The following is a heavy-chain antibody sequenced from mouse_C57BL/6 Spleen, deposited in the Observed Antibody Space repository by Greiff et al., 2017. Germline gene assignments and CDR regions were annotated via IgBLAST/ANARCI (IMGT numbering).Heavy chain of an antibody. V-gene: IGHV5-6*01. CDR3: ARHSGDGLAY. CDR2: ISSGGSYT. D-gene: IGHD2-3*01. Sequence: EVQLVESGGDLVKPGGSLKLSCAASGFTFSSYGMSWVRQTPDKRLEWVATISSGGSYTYYPDSVKGRFTISRDNAKNTLYLQMSSLKSEDTAMYYCARHSGDGLAYWGQGTLVTVSA. J-gene: IGHJ3*01. CDR1: GFTFSSYG.